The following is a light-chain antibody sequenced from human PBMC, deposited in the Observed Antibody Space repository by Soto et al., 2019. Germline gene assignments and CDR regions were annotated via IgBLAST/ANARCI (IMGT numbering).Light chain of an antibody. CDR1: ENVRTF. CDR2: GAS. J-gene: IGKJ1*01. CDR3: LQYFSTPRT. Sequence: EVVLTQSPATLSLSPGERATLSCRASENVRTFVDWYQQKPGQAPRLLIHGASNRATGIPDRFSGSGSGTDFTLTISNLQAEDVAVYYCLQYFSTPRTFGQGTKVEIK. V-gene: IGKV3-11*01.